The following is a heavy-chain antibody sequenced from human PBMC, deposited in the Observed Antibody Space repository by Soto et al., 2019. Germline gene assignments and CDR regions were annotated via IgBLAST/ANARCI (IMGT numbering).Heavy chain of an antibody. V-gene: IGHV1-18*01. J-gene: IGHJ4*02. CDR2: ISAYNGNT. Sequence: ASVKVSCKASGYTFTSYGISWVRQAPGQGLEWMGWISAYNGNTNYAQKLQGRVTMTTDTSTSTAYMELRSLRSDDTAVYYCARDKVLRYVDPRIRTYYFDYWGQGTLVTVSS. D-gene: IGHD3-9*01. CDR3: ARDKVLRYVDPRIRTYYFDY. CDR1: GYTFTSYG.